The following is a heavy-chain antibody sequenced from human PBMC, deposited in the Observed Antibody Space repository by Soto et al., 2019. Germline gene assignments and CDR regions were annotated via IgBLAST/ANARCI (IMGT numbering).Heavy chain of an antibody. CDR2: INPSGGST. D-gene: IGHD6-13*01. V-gene: IGHV1-46*01. Sequence: QVQLVQSGAEVKKPGASVKVSCKASGYTFTSYYMHWVRQAPGQGLEWMGIINPSGGSTSYAQKFQGRVTMTRDTSTSTVYMELSSLRSEDTAVYYCAREMEAAAQSLYYYYYYGMDVWGQGTTVTVSS. CDR3: AREMEAAAQSLYYYYYYGMDV. J-gene: IGHJ6*02. CDR1: GYTFTSYY.